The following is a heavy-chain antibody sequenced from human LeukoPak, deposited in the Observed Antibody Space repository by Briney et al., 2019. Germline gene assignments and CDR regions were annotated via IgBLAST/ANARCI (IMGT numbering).Heavy chain of an antibody. CDR1: GGSISSGDYY. D-gene: IGHD3-22*01. V-gene: IGHV4-30-4*08. J-gene: IGHJ4*02. Sequence: SETLSLTXTVSGGSISSGDYYWSGIRQPPGKGLEWIGYIYYSGSTYYNPSLKSRVTISVDTSKNQFSLKLSSVTAADTAVYYSARHNYDSSAYDYWGQGTLVTVSS. CDR2: IYYSGST. CDR3: ARHNYDSSAYDY.